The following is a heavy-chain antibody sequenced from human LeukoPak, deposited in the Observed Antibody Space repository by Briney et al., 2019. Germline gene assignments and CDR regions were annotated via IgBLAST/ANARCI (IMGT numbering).Heavy chain of an antibody. J-gene: IGHJ4*02. CDR3: ARDRSNYDSSGYQGY. V-gene: IGHV1-18*01. D-gene: IGHD3-22*01. CDR2: INPNSGGT. CDR1: GYTFTGYA. Sequence: ASVKVSCKASGYTFTGYALNWVRQAPGQGLEWMGWINPNSGGTNYAQKLQGRVTMTTDTSTSTAYMELRSLRSDDTAVYYCARDRSNYDSSGYQGYWGQGTLVTVSS.